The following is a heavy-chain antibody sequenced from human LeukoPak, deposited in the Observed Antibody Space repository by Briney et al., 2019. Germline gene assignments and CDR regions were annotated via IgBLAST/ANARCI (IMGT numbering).Heavy chain of an antibody. CDR3: ARGLQWLVKYYFDY. J-gene: IGHJ4*02. Sequence: SETLSLTCAVYGGSFSGFYWSWIRQPPGKGLEWIGEINHSGSTNYNPSLKSRVTISVDTSKNQFSLKLSSVTAADTAVYYCARGLQWLVKYYFDYWGQGTLVTVSS. D-gene: IGHD6-19*01. V-gene: IGHV4-34*01. CDR2: INHSGST. CDR1: GGSFSGFY.